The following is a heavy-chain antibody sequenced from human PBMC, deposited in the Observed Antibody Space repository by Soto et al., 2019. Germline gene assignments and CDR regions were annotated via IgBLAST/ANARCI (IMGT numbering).Heavy chain of an antibody. V-gene: IGHV3-30*18. CDR2: ISYDGSNK. D-gene: IGHD3-9*01. CDR3: ANGLGGYDILTGSNYGMDV. CDR1: GFTFSSYG. Sequence: GGSLRLSCAASGFTFSSYGMHWVRQAPGKGLEWVAVISYDGSNKYYADSVKGRFTISRDNSKNTLYLQMNSLRAEDTAVYYCANGLGGYDILTGSNYGMDVWGQGTTVTVSS. J-gene: IGHJ6*02.